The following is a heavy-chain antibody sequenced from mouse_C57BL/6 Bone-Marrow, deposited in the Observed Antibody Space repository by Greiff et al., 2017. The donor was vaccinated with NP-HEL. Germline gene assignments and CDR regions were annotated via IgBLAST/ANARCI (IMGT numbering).Heavy chain of an antibody. CDR2: ISDGGSYT. Sequence: DVKLVESGGGLVKPGGSLKLSCAASGFTFSSYAMSWVRQTPEKRLEWVATISDGGSYTYYPDNVKGRFTISRDNAKNNLYLQMSHLKSEDTAMYYCARDRERGIAYWGQGTLVTVSA. V-gene: IGHV5-4*01. J-gene: IGHJ3*01. D-gene: IGHD3-1*01. CDR1: GFTFSSYA. CDR3: ARDRERGIAY.